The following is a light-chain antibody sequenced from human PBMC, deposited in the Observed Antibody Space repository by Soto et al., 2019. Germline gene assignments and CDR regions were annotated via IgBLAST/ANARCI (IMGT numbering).Light chain of an antibody. CDR2: GAS. CDR1: QSISDT. J-gene: IGKJ4*01. Sequence: EIVMTQSPATLSVSPGGRATLSCRASQSISDTLAWYQQKPGQAPRLLIHGASTRATGFPGRFSGSGSGTDFTLTISSLQSEDFAVYYCQQYNNWPLTFGGGTKGDIK. V-gene: IGKV3-15*01. CDR3: QQYNNWPLT.